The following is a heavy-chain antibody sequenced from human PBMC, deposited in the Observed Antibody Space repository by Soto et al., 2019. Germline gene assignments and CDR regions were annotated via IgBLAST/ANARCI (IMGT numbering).Heavy chain of an antibody. CDR1: SGSLSGYY. D-gene: IGHD6-6*01. V-gene: IGHV4-34*01. CDR3: ARAPKVSGSAQTRPDF. CDR2: ISPSGTT. Sequence: SETLSLTCSLYSGSLSGYYWSWIRQPPGKGLEWIGEISPSGTTNYSPSLKSRVSISVDTSKKQFSLNLTSLTAADTAVYYCARAPKVSGSAQTRPDFWGQGSLVTVS. J-gene: IGHJ4*02.